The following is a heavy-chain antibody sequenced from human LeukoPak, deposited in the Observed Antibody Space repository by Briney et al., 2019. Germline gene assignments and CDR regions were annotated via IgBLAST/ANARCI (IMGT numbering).Heavy chain of an antibody. CDR2: ISGSGGST. J-gene: IGHJ5*02. Sequence: PGGSLGLSCAASGFTFSSYAMSWVRQAPGKGLEWVSAISGSGGSTYYADSVKGRFTISRDNSKNTLYLQMNSLRAEDTAVYYCAKDHDSKGIAAAGTPGFDPWGQGTLVTVSS. CDR1: GFTFSSYA. D-gene: IGHD6-13*01. V-gene: IGHV3-23*01. CDR3: AKDHDSKGIAAAGTPGFDP.